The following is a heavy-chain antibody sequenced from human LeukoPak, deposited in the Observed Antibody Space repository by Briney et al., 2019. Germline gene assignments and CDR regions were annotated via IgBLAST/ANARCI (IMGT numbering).Heavy chain of an antibody. CDR3: AKNSSWFDY. J-gene: IGHJ4*02. CDR1: GFTFSGFW. Sequence: PGGSLRLSCAVSGFTFSGFWMSWSRQAPGKGLEWVASINSDGSEGYYADVVKGRFTISRDNSKNTLYLQMHSLRAEDTAVYYCAKNSSWFDYWGQGTLVTVSS. D-gene: IGHD6-13*01. V-gene: IGHV3-7*01. CDR2: INSDGSEG.